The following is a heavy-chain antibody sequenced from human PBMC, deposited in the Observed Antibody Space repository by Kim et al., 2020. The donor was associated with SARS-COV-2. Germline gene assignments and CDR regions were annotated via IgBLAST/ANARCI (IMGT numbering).Heavy chain of an antibody. V-gene: IGHV3-15*01. J-gene: IGHJ4*02. CDR2: GGTI. Sequence: GGTIDYAAPVKGRFTISRNDPKNTVYLQMNSLKTEDTAVYYCTTDLSGGYWGQGTLVTVSS. D-gene: IGHD6-19*01. CDR3: TTDLSGGY.